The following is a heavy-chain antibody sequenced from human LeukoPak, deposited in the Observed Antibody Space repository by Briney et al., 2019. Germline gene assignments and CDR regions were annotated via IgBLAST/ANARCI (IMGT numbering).Heavy chain of an antibody. D-gene: IGHD1-26*01. J-gene: IGHJ5*02. Sequence: PGGSLRLSCAASGFTFGSCAMSWVRQAPGKGLEWVSDINGSGGSTYYTDSVKGRFTISRDNSKNTLYLQMNSLRAEDTAIYYCAKKYSTGLDPWGQGTLVTVSS. V-gene: IGHV3-23*01. CDR2: INGSGGST. CDR3: AKKYSTGLDP. CDR1: GFTFGSCA.